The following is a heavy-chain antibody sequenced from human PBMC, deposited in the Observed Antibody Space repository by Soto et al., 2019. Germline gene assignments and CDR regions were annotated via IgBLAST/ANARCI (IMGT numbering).Heavy chain of an antibody. Sequence: ASVKVSCKASGYTFTRYGISWVRQAPGQGLEWMGWISAYNGNTNYAQKLQGRVTMTTDTSTSTAYMELRSLRSDDTAVYYCARDFSVLRFLEWLPSYYYYYGMDVWGQGTTVTVSS. J-gene: IGHJ6*02. CDR3: ARDFSVLRFLEWLPSYYYYYGMDV. D-gene: IGHD3-3*01. CDR1: GYTFTRYG. CDR2: ISAYNGNT. V-gene: IGHV1-18*04.